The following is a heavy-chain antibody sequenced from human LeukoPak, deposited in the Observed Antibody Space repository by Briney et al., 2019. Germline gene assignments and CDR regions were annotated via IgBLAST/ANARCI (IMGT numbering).Heavy chain of an antibody. CDR1: GFTFDDYA. Sequence: PGGSLRLSCAASGFTFDDYAMHWVRQAPGKGLEWVSSISGRGDSTYYADSVKGRFSISRDNSKDTLFLQMISLRGEDTAVYYCAKDRIYYYDGTGGTFDDWGQGTLVTVSS. J-gene: IGHJ4*02. CDR2: ISGRGDST. D-gene: IGHD3-22*01. V-gene: IGHV3-23*01. CDR3: AKDRIYYYDGTGGTFDD.